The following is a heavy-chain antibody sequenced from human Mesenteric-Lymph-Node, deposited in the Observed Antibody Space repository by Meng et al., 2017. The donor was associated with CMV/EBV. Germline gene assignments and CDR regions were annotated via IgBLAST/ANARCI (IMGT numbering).Heavy chain of an antibody. V-gene: IGHV3-48*03. J-gene: IGHJ4*02. CDR1: GFTFSNYE. Sequence: GESLKISCAASGFTFSNYEMNWVRQAPGKGLEWVSYISTSGTNIYYADSVKGRFTISRDNAKNSLYLQMNSLRAEDTAVYYCARGSDGVVPVATFDYWGQGTLVTVSS. CDR3: ARGSDGVVPVATFDY. CDR2: ISTSGTNI. D-gene: IGHD2-2*01.